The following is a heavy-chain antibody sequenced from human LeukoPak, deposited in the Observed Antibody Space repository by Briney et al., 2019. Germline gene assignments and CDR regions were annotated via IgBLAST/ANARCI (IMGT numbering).Heavy chain of an antibody. V-gene: IGHV4-59*12. CDR1: GGSISTYD. Sequence: SETLSLTCTVSGGSISTYDWSWIRQPPGKGLEWIGYIYYSGSTNYNPSLKSRVTISVDTSKNQFSLKLSSVTAADTAVYYCARGITGSTGFDYWGQGTLVTVSS. CDR2: IYYSGST. D-gene: IGHD1-7*01. J-gene: IGHJ4*02. CDR3: ARGITGSTGFDY.